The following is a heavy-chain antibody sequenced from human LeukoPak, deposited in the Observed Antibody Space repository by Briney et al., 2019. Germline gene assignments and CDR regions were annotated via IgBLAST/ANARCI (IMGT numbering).Heavy chain of an antibody. J-gene: IGHJ4*02. CDR2: IYYSGST. V-gene: IGHV4-39*07. CDR3: ARGIDCTNGVCYTGFDY. Sequence: SETLSLTCTVSGGSISSSSYYWGWIRQPPGKGLEWIGSIYYSGSTYYNPSLKSRVTISVDTSKNQFSLKLSSVTAADTAVYYCARGIDCTNGVCYTGFDYWGQGTLVTVSS. D-gene: IGHD2-8*01. CDR1: GGSISSSSYY.